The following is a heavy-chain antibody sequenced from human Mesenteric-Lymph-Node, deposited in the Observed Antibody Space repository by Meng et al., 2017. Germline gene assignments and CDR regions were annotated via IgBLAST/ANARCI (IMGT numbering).Heavy chain of an antibody. CDR3: ARGAYGMDV. J-gene: IGHJ6*02. CDR1: GFTFDDYA. Sequence: SLKISCAASGFTFDDYAMHWVRQAPGRGLEWVSGISWNSGSIDYADSVKGRFTISRDNAKNSLYLQMNSLRTEDTALYYCARGAYGMDVWGQGTTVTVS. V-gene: IGHV3-9*01. CDR2: ISWNSGSI.